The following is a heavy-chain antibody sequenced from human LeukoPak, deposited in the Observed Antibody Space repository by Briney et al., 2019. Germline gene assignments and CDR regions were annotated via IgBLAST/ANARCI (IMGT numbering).Heavy chain of an antibody. CDR3: ARDQGIQLPFDC. D-gene: IGHD5-18*01. V-gene: IGHV4-30-4*02. J-gene: IGHJ4*02. CDR2: IYYSGST. CDR1: GGSISSGDYY. Sequence: PSETLSLTCTVSGGSISSGDYYWSWIRQPPGKGLEWIGYIYYSGSTYYNPSLKSRVTISVDTSKNQFSLKLRSVTAADTAVYYCARDQGIQLPFDCWGQGTLVTVSS.